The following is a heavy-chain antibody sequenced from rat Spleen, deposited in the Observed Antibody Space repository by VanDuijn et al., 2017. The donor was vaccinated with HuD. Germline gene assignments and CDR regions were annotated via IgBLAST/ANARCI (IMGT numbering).Heavy chain of an antibody. CDR3: TKRPNDRYNYFDY. CDR1: GFTFSNYG. J-gene: IGHJ2*01. Sequence: EVQLVESGGGLVQPGRSMKLSCAASGFTFSNYGMAWVRQAPKKGLEWVAYISYDGGSTYYRDSVKGRFTISRDNAKSTLYLQMNSLRSEDTATYYCTKRPNDRYNYFDYWGQGVMVTVSS. V-gene: IGHV5-20*01. D-gene: IGHD1-5*01. CDR2: ISYDGGST.